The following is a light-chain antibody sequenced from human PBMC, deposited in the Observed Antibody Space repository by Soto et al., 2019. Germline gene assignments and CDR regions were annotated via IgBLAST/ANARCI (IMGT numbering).Light chain of an antibody. V-gene: IGLV4-69*01. CDR2: VNSDGSH. J-gene: IGLJ3*02. CDR1: SGHSSFA. Sequence: QPVLTQSPSASASLGASVKLTCTLSSGHSSFAIAWHQQQPEKGPRYLMKVNSDGSHSKGDGIPDRFSGSSSGAERYLTISRLQSDDEADYYCQTWATGIRVFGGGTKLTVL. CDR3: QTWATGIRV.